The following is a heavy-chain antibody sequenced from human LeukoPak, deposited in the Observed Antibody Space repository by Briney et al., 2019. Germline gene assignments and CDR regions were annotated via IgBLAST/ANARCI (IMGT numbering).Heavy chain of an antibody. CDR1: GGSISGYY. CDR3: ARDLGSSWYY. J-gene: IGHJ4*02. V-gene: IGHV4-59*01. D-gene: IGHD6-13*01. Sequence: PSETLSLTCTVSGGSISGYYWSWIRQPPGKGLEWIGYVYNSGSTNYNPSLKSRVTISVDTSKNQFSLKLSSVTAADTAVNYCARDLGSSWYYWGQGTLVTVSS. CDR2: VYNSGST.